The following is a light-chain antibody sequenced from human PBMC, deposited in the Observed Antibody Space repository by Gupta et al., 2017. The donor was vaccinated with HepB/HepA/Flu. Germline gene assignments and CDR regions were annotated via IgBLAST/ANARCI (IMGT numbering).Light chain of an antibody. V-gene: IGLV2-14*03. J-gene: IGLJ1*01. Sequence: QSALTQPASVSGSPGQAITISCSGSSSDIGGDNYVSWYQQHPGSAPRLMIYDVSNRPSGVSDRFSGSKSGNTASLSISGLQADDEADYYCSSYTTSNIFVFGTGTKVTVL. CDR3: SSYTTSNIFV. CDR1: SSDIGGDNY. CDR2: DVS.